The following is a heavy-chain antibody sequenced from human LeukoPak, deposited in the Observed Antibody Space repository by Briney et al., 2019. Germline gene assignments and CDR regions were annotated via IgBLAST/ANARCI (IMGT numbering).Heavy chain of an antibody. CDR2: VNWNGGST. J-gene: IGHJ6*03. Sequence: GGSLRLSCVGSGFTFHDYGMSWVRQAPGKGLEWVSGVNWNGGSTGYADSVKGRFTISRDNAKNSLYLQMNSLRAEDTAVYYCARVDYYDRIYYMDVWGKGTTVTVSS. V-gene: IGHV3-20*04. D-gene: IGHD3-22*01. CDR1: GFTFHDYG. CDR3: ARVDYYDRIYYMDV.